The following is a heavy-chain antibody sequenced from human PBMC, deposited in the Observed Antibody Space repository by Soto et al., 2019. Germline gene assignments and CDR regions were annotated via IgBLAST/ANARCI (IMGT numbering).Heavy chain of an antibody. D-gene: IGHD6-13*01. CDR2: IYYSGST. J-gene: IGHJ4*02. Sequence: PXXTLSLRDTVSGRSISSYYWSWIRQPPGKGLEWIGYIYYSGSTNYNPSLKSRVTISVDTSKNQFSLKLSSVTAAETAVYYCARKAIAAAGTLENYFDYWGQGTLVTVSS. CDR1: GRSISSYY. CDR3: ARKAIAAAGTLENYFDY. V-gene: IGHV4-59*08.